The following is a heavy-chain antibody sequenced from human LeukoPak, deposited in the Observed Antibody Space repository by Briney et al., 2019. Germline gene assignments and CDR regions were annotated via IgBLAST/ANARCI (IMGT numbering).Heavy chain of an antibody. Sequence: PGGSLRLSCAASGFTFDDYAMHWVRQAPGKGLEWVSGISWNSGSIGYADSVKGRFTISRDNAKNSLYLQMNSLRAEDTALYYCAKDSRLHGGYEYYFDYWGQGTLVTVSS. CDR3: AKDSRLHGGYEYYFDY. V-gene: IGHV3-9*01. D-gene: IGHD5-12*01. CDR2: ISWNSGSI. J-gene: IGHJ4*02. CDR1: GFTFDDYA.